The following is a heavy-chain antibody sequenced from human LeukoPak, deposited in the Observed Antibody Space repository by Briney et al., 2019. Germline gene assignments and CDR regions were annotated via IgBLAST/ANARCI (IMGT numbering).Heavy chain of an antibody. V-gene: IGHV4-59*01. CDR2: IYYSGST. CDR1: GGSISSYY. J-gene: IGHJ4*02. Sequence: KPSETLSLTCTVSGGSISSYYWSWIRQPPGKGLEWIGYIYYSGSTNYNPSLKSRVTISVDTSKNRFSLKLSSVTAADTAVYYCARSDYGDSKLDYWGQGTLVTVSS. D-gene: IGHD4-17*01. CDR3: ARSDYGDSKLDY.